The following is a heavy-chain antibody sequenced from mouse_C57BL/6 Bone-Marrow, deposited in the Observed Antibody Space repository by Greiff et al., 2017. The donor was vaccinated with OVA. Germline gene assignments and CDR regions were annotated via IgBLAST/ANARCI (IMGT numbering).Heavy chain of an antibody. Sequence: VQLQQSGAELVKPGASVKLSCTASGFNIKDYYMHWVKQRTEQGLEWIGRIDPEDGGTKYAPKFQGKATLTADTSSNTAYLQLSSLTPEDTAVYFGALGGIRDSAWCAYWGQGTPVTVSA. CDR1: GFNIKDYY. J-gene: IGHJ3*01. CDR2: IDPEDGGT. CDR3: ALGGIRDSAWCAY. V-gene: IGHV14-2*01. D-gene: IGHD2-4*01.